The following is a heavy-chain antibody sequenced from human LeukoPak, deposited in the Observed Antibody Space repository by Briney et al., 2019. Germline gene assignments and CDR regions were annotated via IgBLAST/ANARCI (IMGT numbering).Heavy chain of an antibody. J-gene: IGHJ6*02. CDR1: GFKFSDHY. CDR2: SRNKASSYTA. V-gene: IGHV3-72*01. Sequence: GGSLRLSCAASGFKFSDHYIDWVRQAPGKGLEWVGRSRNKASSYTAEYAASVEGRFTISRDVSESSLYLQMNSLRTEDTAVYYCGRIAINENNGMDVWGQGTTVTVSS. CDR3: GRIAINENNGMDV. D-gene: IGHD1/OR15-1a*01.